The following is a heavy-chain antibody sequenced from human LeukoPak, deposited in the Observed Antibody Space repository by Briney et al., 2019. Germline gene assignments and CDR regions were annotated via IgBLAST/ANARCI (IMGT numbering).Heavy chain of an antibody. Sequence: GESLKISCKGSEYTFTSYWIAWVRQMPGKGLEWMGIIYPGDSDTRYSPSFQGQVTISADKSISTAYLQWSSLKASDTAMYYCARQALPMATPQDWGQGTLVTVSS. D-gene: IGHD5-24*01. CDR3: ARQALPMATPQD. V-gene: IGHV5-51*01. CDR2: IYPGDSDT. J-gene: IGHJ4*02. CDR1: EYTFTSYW.